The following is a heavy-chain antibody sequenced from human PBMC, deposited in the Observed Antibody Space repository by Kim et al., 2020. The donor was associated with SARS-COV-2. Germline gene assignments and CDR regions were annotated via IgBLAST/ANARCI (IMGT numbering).Heavy chain of an antibody. D-gene: IGHD6-25*01. Sequence: SLKSRVTISVDTSKNQFSLKLSSVTAADTAVYYCARDMSATTYYYYGMDVWGQGTTVTVSS. J-gene: IGHJ6*02. CDR3: ARDMSATTYYYYGMDV. V-gene: IGHV4-31*02.